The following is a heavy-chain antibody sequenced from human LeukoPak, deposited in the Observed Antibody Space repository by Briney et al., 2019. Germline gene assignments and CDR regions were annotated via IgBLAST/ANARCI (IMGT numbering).Heavy chain of an antibody. J-gene: IGHJ3*02. V-gene: IGHV4-59*01. CDR1: GGSISSYY. D-gene: IGHD2-21*02. CDR2: IYYSGST. Sequence: SETLSLTCTVSGGSISSYYWSWIRQPPGKGLEWIGYIYYSGSTNYNPSLKSRVTISVDTSKNQFSLKLSSVTAADTAVYYCARTPPAYCGGDCYPGIESAFDIWGQGTMVTVSS. CDR3: ARTPPAYCGGDCYPGIESAFDI.